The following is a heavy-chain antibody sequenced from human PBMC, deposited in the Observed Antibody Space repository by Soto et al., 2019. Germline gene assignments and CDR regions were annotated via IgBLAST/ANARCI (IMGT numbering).Heavy chain of an antibody. D-gene: IGHD5-12*01. CDR3: ARGIVATRRGWFDP. J-gene: IGHJ5*02. CDR2: IDHSGST. Sequence: SETLSLTCAVSGGSISSGGYSWRWIRQPPGKGLEWIGYIDHSGSTYYNPSLKSRVTISVDRSKNQFSLKLSSVTAADTAVYYCARGIVATRRGWFDPWGQGTLVTVSS. V-gene: IGHV4-30-2*01. CDR1: GGSISSGGYS.